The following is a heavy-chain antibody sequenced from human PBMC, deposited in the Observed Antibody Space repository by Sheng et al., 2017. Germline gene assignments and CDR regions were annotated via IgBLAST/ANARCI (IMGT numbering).Heavy chain of an antibody. CDR2: IIPILGIA. CDR3: ARNIAARPFRWFDP. D-gene: IGHD6-6*01. Sequence: QVQLVQSGAEVKKPGSSVKVSCKASGGTFSSYTISWVRQAPGQGLEWMGRIIPILGIANYAQKFQGRVTITADKSTSTAYMELSSLRSEDTAVYYCARNIAARPFRWFDPWGQGTLVTVSS. J-gene: IGHJ5*02. CDR1: GGTFSSYT. V-gene: IGHV1-69*02.